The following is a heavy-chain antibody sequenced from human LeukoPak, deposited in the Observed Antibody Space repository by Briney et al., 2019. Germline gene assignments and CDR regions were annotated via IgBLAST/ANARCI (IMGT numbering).Heavy chain of an antibody. V-gene: IGHV3-48*03. D-gene: IGHD6-19*01. CDR3: ARKGYSSGWYGLDYYYYMDV. CDR2: ISSSGSTI. J-gene: IGHJ6*03. CDR1: GFTFSSYE. Sequence: GGSLRLSCAASGFTFSSYEMNWVREAPGKGLEWVSYISSSGSTIYYADSVKGRFTISRDNAKNSLYLQMNSLRDEDTAVYYCARKGYSSGWYGLDYYYYMDVWVKGTTVTVSS.